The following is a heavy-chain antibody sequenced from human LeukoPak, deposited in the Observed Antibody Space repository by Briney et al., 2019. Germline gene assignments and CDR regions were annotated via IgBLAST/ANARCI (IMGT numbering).Heavy chain of an antibody. J-gene: IGHJ3*02. V-gene: IGHV5-51*01. CDR1: GYSFTSYW. CDR2: IYPGDSDT. D-gene: IGHD6-19*01. CDR3: ARRIAVHAFDI. Sequence: GGSLQISCKGSGYSFTSYWIGGVRQMPGKGLEWMGIIYPGDSDTRYSPSFQGQVTISADKSISTAYLQWSSLKASDTAMYYCARRIAVHAFDIWGQGTMVTVSS.